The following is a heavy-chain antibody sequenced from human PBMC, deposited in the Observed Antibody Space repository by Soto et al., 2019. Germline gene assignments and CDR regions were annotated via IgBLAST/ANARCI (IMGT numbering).Heavy chain of an antibody. V-gene: IGHV6-1*01. CDR1: GDSVSRTSVA. CDR2: TYYRSKWNS. Sequence: QVQLHQSGPGLVKPSQTLSLTCAISGDSVSRTSVAWNWIRQSPSRGLEWLGRTYYRSKWNSDYAVSARGRITINPDTSKSQFSLQLNSVTPEDTAVYYCVRGQFSAFDCWGQGTLVTVSS. J-gene: IGHJ4*02. CDR3: VRGQFSAFDC.